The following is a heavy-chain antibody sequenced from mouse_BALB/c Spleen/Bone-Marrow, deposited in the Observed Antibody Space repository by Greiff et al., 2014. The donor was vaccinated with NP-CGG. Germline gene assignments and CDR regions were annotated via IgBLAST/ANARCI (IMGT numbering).Heavy chain of an antibody. V-gene: IGHV1S81*02. D-gene: IGHD2-1*01. Sequence: VQLQQSGAELVKPGASVKLPCKASGYTFTSYWMHWVKQRPGQGLEWIGEINPSNGRTNYNETFKSKATLTVGKSSTTAYMQLSSLTSDDSAVYYRARYGNYDAMDYWGQGTSVTVSS. CDR2: INPSNGRT. CDR3: ARYGNYDAMDY. CDR1: GYTFTSYW. J-gene: IGHJ4*01.